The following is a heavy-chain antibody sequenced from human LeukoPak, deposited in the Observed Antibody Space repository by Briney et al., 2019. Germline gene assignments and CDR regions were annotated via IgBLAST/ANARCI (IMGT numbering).Heavy chain of an antibody. CDR2: ISHDGSNK. V-gene: IGHV3-30*03. D-gene: IGHD3-3*01. Sequence: PGRSLRLACAASGFTFSSYGMHWVRQAPGKGLEWVAVISHDGSNKYYADSMKGRFTISRDNSKNTLYLQMNSLRAEDTAVYYSATRDLYYDFWSGYGSYGMDVWGQGTTVTVSS. CDR1: GFTFSSYG. CDR3: ATRDLYYDFWSGYGSYGMDV. J-gene: IGHJ6*02.